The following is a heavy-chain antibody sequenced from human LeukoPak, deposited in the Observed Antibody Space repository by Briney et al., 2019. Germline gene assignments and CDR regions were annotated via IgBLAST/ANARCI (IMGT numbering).Heavy chain of an antibody. CDR1: GGSFSGYY. J-gene: IGHJ6*02. CDR2: INHSGST. CDR3: ARGRKRKLLWFGELLSPSVHYYGMDV. Sequence: SETLSLTCAVYGGSFSGYYWSWIRQPPGKGLEWIGEINHSGSTNCNLSLKSRVTISVDTSKNQFSLKLSSVTAADTAVYYCARGRKRKLLWFGELLSPSVHYYGMDVWGQGTTVTVSS. V-gene: IGHV4-34*01. D-gene: IGHD3-10*01.